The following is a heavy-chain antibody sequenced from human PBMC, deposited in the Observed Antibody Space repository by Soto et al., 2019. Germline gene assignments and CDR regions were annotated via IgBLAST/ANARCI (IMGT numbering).Heavy chain of an antibody. CDR3: ARDYDFGSVSYSYYFDY. D-gene: IGHD3-10*01. CDR1: GFTFSSYG. CDR2: IWYDGSNK. V-gene: IGHV3-33*01. J-gene: IGHJ4*02. Sequence: QVQLVESGGGVVQPGRSLRLSCAASGFTFSSYGMHWVRQAPGKGLEWVAVIWYDGSNKYYADSVKGRFTISRDNSKNTLYLQMNSLRAEDTAVYYCARDYDFGSVSYSYYFDYWGQGTLVAVSS.